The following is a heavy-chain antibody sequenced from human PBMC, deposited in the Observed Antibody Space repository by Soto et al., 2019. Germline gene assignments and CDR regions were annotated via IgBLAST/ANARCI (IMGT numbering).Heavy chain of an antibody. J-gene: IGHJ6*02. CDR2: INDSGNT. Sequence: SETLSLTCAVHGGSFSGYYWTWIREIPGKGLEWIGEINDSGNTKYNPSLISRVTMSVDTSSNQFYLKLRSVTAADTAVYYCARPSYALNWDFHYGMQVWGQWTSVTV. CDR1: GGSFSGYY. V-gene: IGHV4-34*01. D-gene: IGHD2-2*01. CDR3: ARPSYALNWDFHYGMQV.